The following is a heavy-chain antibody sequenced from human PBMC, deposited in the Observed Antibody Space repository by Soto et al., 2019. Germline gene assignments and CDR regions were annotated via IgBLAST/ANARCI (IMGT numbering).Heavy chain of an antibody. CDR2: IWYDGSNK. CDR1: GFTFSSYG. V-gene: IGHV3-33*01. Sequence: QVQLVESGGGVVQPGRSLRLSCAASGFTFSSYGMHWVRQAPGKGLEWVAVIWYDGSNKYYADSVKGRFTISRDNSKNTLYLQMNSLRAEDTAVYYCARDGANEAGFDYWGQGTLVTVSS. J-gene: IGHJ4*02. CDR3: ARDGANEAGFDY. D-gene: IGHD3-16*01.